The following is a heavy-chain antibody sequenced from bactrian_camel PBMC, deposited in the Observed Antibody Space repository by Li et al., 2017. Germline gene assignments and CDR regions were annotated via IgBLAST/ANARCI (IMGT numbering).Heavy chain of an antibody. J-gene: IGHJ4*01. Sequence: QLVESGGGSVQAGGSLTLSCLASGYTVTAYCMGWFRQAPGKEREGIATVEPNSGRTYYADSVKGRFTISRDNAKDMLYLQMNSLKPEDTTMYYCAAGWSFGVGTLLRRHVNYWGQGTQVTVS. CDR3: AAGWSFGVGTLLRRHVNY. V-gene: IGHV3S28*01. CDR1: GYTVTAYC. CDR2: VEPNSGRT. D-gene: IGHD3*01.